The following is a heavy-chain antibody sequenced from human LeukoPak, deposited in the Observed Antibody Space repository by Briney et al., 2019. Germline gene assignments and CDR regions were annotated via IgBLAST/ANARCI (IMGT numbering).Heavy chain of an antibody. CDR3: ARDQNRYYDSSGYVDY. D-gene: IGHD3-22*01. V-gene: IGHV4-38-2*02. J-gene: IGHJ4*02. CDR1: GYSISSGYY. Sequence: SETLSLTCAVSGYSISSGYYWSWIRQPPGKGLEWIGSIYHSGSTYYNPSLKSRVTISVDTSKNQFSLKLSSVTAADTAVYYCARDQNRYYDSSGYVDYWGQGNLVTVSS. CDR2: IYHSGST.